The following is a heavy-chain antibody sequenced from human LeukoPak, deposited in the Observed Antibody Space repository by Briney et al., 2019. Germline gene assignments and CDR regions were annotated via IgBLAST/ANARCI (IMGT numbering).Heavy chain of an antibody. J-gene: IGHJ4*01. Sequence: SETLSLTSAVYGDSFNRYFWSWLRQSPGRGLEWIGEVNYRGSTIYSPSVKTRVTVSVNTSKNQISLALKSVTAADTATYFCARGSAFDGHCAAGACSAAYFDHWGPGTPVIVTA. V-gene: IGHV4-34*09. CDR3: ARGSAFDGHCAAGACSAAYFDH. D-gene: IGHD2-2*03. CDR1: GDSFNRYF. CDR2: VNYRGST.